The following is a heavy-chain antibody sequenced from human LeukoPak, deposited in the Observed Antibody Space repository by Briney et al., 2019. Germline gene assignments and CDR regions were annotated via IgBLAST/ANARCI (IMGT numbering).Heavy chain of an antibody. J-gene: IGHJ4*02. CDR2: ISGSDDST. D-gene: IGHD4-17*01. CDR3: AKDVYGDYDVGY. Sequence: GGSLRLSCAASGFTISTYGMNWVRQAPGKGLEWVSTISGSDDSTYYAGSVKGRFTISRDNSKNMLYLQMNSLRAEDTAVYYCAKDVYGDYDVGYWGQGTLVTVSS. CDR1: GFTISTYG. V-gene: IGHV3-23*01.